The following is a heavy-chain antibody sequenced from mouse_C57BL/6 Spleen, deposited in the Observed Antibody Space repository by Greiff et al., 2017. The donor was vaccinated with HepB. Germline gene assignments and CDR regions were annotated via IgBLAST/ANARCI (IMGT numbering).Heavy chain of an antibody. J-gene: IGHJ3*01. CDR3: ARKGVGAY. V-gene: IGHV1-26*01. Sequence: VQLQQSGPELVKPGASVKISCKASGYTFTDYYMNWVKQSHGKSLEWIGDINPNNGGTSYNQKFKGKATLTVDKSSSTAYMELRSLTSEDSAVYYCARKGVGAYWGQGTLVTVSA. CDR1: GYTFTDYY. D-gene: IGHD1-1*02. CDR2: INPNNGGT.